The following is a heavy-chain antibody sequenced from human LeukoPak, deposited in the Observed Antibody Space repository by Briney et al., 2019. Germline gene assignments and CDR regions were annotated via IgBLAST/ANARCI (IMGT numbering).Heavy chain of an antibody. D-gene: IGHD3-10*01. CDR2: INTNTGNP. CDR1: GYTFTSYA. CDR3: ARGISIFRGIPPGY. V-gene: IGHV7-4-1*02. J-gene: IGHJ4*02. Sequence: ASVKVSCKASGYTFTSYAMNWVRQAPGQGLEWMGWINTNTGNPTYAQGFTRRFVFSLDTSVTTAYLQISGLEAEDTAVYYCARGISIFRGIPPGYWGQGTLVTVSS.